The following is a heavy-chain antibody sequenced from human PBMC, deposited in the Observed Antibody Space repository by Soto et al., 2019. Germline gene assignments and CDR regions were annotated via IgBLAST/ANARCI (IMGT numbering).Heavy chain of an antibody. J-gene: IGHJ5*02. CDR1: GGTFSSYA. D-gene: IGHD2-2*01. Sequence: SVKVSCKASGGTFSSYAISWVRQAPGQGLEWMGGIIPIFGTANYAQKFQGRVTITADESTSTAYMELSSLRSEDTAVYYCARAVVVPAAKGASGWFDPWCKGTLVTVSS. CDR2: IIPIFGTA. V-gene: IGHV1-69*13. CDR3: ARAVVVPAAKGASGWFDP.